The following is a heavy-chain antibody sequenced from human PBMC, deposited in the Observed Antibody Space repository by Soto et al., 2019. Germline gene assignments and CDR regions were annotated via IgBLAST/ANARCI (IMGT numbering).Heavy chain of an antibody. CDR1: GSTFSNYA. D-gene: IGHD1-26*01. V-gene: IGHV3-23*01. J-gene: IGHJ6*02. CDR2: ISGSGGST. CDR3: ANPPPTMESTIYYYYGMDV. Sequence: EVQLLESGGGLVQPGGSLRLSCAASGSTFSNYAMTWVRQAPGKGLEWVSAISGSGGSTYYADSVKGRFTISRDNSKNTRYLQMDSLRAEDTAVYYCANPPPTMESTIYYYYGMDVWGQGTTVTVSS.